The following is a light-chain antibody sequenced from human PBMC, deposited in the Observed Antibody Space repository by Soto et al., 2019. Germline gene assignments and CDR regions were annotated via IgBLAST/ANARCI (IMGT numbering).Light chain of an antibody. CDR3: QQGSNWPPWT. V-gene: IGKV3-11*01. Sequence: EIVLTQSPATLSLSPGDRATLSCRASQSVSNQLAWYQQKPGQAPRLLIYDASNRASGIPARFRGSGSGTDFTLTISSLEPEDFAVYYCQQGSNWPPWTFGQGTKVDIK. J-gene: IGKJ1*01. CDR1: QSVSNQ. CDR2: DAS.